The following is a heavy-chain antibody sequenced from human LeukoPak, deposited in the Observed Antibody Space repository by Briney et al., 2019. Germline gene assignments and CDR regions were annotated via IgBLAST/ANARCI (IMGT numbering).Heavy chain of an antibody. V-gene: IGHV4-34*01. J-gene: IGHJ4*02. CDR3: ARGRAVWSGYPSFDY. CDR2: INHSGST. Sequence: SETLSLTCAVYGGSFSGYYWSWIRQPPGKGLEWIGEINHSGSTNYNPSLKSRVTISVDTSKNQFSLKPSSVTAADTAVYYCARGRAVWSGYPSFDYWGRGTLVTVSS. D-gene: IGHD3-3*01. CDR1: GGSFSGYY.